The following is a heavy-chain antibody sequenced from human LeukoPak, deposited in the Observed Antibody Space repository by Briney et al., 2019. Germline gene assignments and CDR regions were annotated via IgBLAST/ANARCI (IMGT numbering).Heavy chain of an antibody. CDR1: GGSFSGYY. Sequence: PSETLSLTCAVYGGSFSGYYWSWIRQPPGKGLEWIGEINHSGSTNYNPSPKSRVTISVDTSKNQFSLKLSSVTAADTAVYYCARGLGDHYDILTGGDIWGQGTMVTVSS. CDR2: INHSGST. V-gene: IGHV4-34*01. J-gene: IGHJ3*02. CDR3: ARGLGDHYDILTGGDI. D-gene: IGHD3-9*01.